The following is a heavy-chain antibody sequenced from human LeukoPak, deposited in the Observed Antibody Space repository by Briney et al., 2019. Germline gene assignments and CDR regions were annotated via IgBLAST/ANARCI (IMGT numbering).Heavy chain of an antibody. CDR3: ARAGYSSGWYYLDS. J-gene: IGHJ4*02. Sequence: GGSLRLSCAASGFTLNSYWVHWVRHGPGKGLVWVSRINGDGSTTSYADSVKGRFTISRDSAKSTLYLHMNSLRVEDTAVYYFARAGYSSGWYYLDSWGQGTLVTVSS. D-gene: IGHD6-19*01. CDR2: INGDGSTT. CDR1: GFTLNSYW. V-gene: IGHV3-74*01.